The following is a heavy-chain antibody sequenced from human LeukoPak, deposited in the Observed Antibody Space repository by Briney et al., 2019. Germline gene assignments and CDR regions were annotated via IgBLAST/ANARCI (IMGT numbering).Heavy chain of an antibody. V-gene: IGHV3-33*01. Sequence: PGGSLRLSCAASGFTFSSYGMHWVRRAPGKGLEWVAVIWYDGINKYYADSVKGRFTISRDNSKNTLDLQMNSLRAEDTAVYYCARENTYSESYLTHFDYWGQGTLVTVSS. J-gene: IGHJ4*02. D-gene: IGHD1-26*01. CDR3: ARENTYSESYLTHFDY. CDR1: GFTFSSYG. CDR2: IWYDGINK.